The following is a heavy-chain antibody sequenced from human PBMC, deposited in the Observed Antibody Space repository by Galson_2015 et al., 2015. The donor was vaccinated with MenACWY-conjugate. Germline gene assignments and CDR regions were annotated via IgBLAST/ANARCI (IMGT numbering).Heavy chain of an antibody. CDR2: IKKDGSEE. Sequence: SLRLSCAAAGFTFSSYWMSWDRQAPGKGLEWVASIKKDGSEEYYVGSVKGRFTISRDNARSSLHLQLNSLRAEDTAVYYCATLNYFAMDVWGQGILVTVSS. D-gene: IGHD5-18*01. CDR1: GFTFSSYW. CDR3: ATLNYFAMDV. J-gene: IGHJ1*01. V-gene: IGHV3-7*03.